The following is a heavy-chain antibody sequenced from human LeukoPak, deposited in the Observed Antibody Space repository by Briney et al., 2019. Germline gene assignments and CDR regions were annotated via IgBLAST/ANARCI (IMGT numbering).Heavy chain of an antibody. Sequence: GGSLRLSCTASGFTFSSYSMNWVRQAPGQGLEWVSSISSSSSYIYYADSVKGRFTISRDNAKNSLYLQMNSLRAEDTAVYYCARARKVVVVAGWGAPDYWGQGTLVTVSS. CDR2: ISSSSSYI. D-gene: IGHD2-15*01. J-gene: IGHJ4*02. CDR1: GFTFSSYS. V-gene: IGHV3-21*01. CDR3: ARARKVVVVAGWGAPDY.